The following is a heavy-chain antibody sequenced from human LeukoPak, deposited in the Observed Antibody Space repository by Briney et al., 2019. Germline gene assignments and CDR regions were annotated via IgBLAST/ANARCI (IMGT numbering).Heavy chain of an antibody. J-gene: IGHJ4*02. CDR2: ISSSSGYI. D-gene: IGHD3-22*01. Sequence: GGSLRLSCAASGFTFSSYSMNWVRQAPGKGLEWVASISSSSGYIYYADSVKGRFTVSRDNAKNALYLQMNSLRAEDTAVYYCAKDLENYYDSSGYVDYWGQGTLVTVSS. V-gene: IGHV3-21*01. CDR3: AKDLENYYDSSGYVDY. CDR1: GFTFSSYS.